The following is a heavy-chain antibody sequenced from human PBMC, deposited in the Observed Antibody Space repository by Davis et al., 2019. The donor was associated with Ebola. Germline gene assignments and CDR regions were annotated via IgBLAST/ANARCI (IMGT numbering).Heavy chain of an antibody. CDR1: GFTFDDYA. J-gene: IGHJ6*02. CDR2: ISWNSGSI. CDR3: AKRCSSTSCYYYYGMDV. V-gene: IGHV3-9*01. Sequence: SLKISCAASGFTFDDYAMHWVRQAPGKGLEWVSGISWNSGSIGYADSVKGRFTISRDNAKNSLYLQMNSLRAEDTAVYYCAKRCSSTSCYYYYGMDVWGQGTTVTVSS. D-gene: IGHD2-2*01.